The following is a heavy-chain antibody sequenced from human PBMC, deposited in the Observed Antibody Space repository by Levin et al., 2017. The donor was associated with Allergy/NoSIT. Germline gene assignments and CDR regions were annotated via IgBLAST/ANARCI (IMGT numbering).Heavy chain of an antibody. Sequence: GESLKISCAASGFTFSDYYMSWIRQAPGKGLEWVSYISSSGSTIYYADSVKGRFTISRDNAKNSLYLQMNSLRAEDTAVYYCARDIVRSGLDYWGQGTLVTVSS. CDR1: GFTFSDYY. V-gene: IGHV3-11*01. J-gene: IGHJ4*02. CDR3: ARDIVRSGLDY. CDR2: ISSSGSTI. D-gene: IGHD3-16*02.